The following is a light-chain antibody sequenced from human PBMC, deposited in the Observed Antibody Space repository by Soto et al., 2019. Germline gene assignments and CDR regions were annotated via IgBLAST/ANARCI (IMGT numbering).Light chain of an antibody. J-gene: IGKJ1*01. V-gene: IGKV1-27*01. Sequence: DIQMTQSPSSLSASAGDRVTITCRASQGIGTYLAWYQQKPGKVPKLLIYAASTLQSGVPSRYSGSGSGTDFTLTISSLQPEDVATYYFQKYNSAPWTYGQGTKVEIK. CDR1: QGIGTY. CDR2: AAS. CDR3: QKYNSAPWT.